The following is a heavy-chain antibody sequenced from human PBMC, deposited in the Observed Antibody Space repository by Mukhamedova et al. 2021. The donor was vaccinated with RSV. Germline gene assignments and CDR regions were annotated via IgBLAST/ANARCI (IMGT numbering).Heavy chain of an antibody. J-gene: IGHJ4*02. V-gene: IGHV3-7*01. CDR3: ARGTVAGYVVFYY. Sequence: EWVANIKQDGSEKYYVDSVKGRFTISRDNAKNSLYLQMNSLRAEDTAVYYCARGTVAGYVVFYYWGQGTLVTVSS. D-gene: IGHD6-19*01. CDR2: IKQDGSEK.